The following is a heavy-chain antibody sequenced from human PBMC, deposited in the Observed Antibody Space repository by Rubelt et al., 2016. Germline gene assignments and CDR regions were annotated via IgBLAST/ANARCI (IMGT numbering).Heavy chain of an antibody. J-gene: IGHJ5*02. Sequence: DAGQGLEWVAVIWYDGSNKYYADSVKGRFTISRDNSKNTLYLQMNSLRAEDTAVYYCAREKGQWLVHYWFDPWGQGTLVTVSS. D-gene: IGHD6-19*01. CDR3: AREKGQWLVHYWFDP. V-gene: IGHV3-33*01. CDR2: IWYDGSNK.